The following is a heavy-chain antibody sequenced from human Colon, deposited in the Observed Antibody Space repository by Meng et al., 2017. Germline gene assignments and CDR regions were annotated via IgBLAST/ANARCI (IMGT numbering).Heavy chain of an antibody. CDR3: GTDIDD. D-gene: IGHD3-16*02. V-gene: IGHV3-15*01. J-gene: IGHJ4*02. CDR1: AFTFTTAW. Sequence: VPLEESGEGLVKAEWTLRLSCAASAFTFTTAWLPWLRRPPGRGLEWLGCIKSNNDCRTTDYAAPVKGRITISRDDSKSTLYLQKNSLKIVDTTMYYCGTDIDDWGQGTLVTVSS. CDR2: IKSNNDCRTT.